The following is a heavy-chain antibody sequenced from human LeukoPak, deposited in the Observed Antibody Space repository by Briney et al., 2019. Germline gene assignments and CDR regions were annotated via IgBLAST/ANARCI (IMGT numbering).Heavy chain of an antibody. J-gene: IGHJ4*02. CDR1: GFTVSSNY. CDR3: ARIRGGPIDY. D-gene: IGHD3-16*01. Sequence: PGGSLRLSCAASGFTVSSNYMSWVRQAPGKGLEWVAVISYDGTDAYYADSVKGRFTISRDTSKNSLYLQMNSLRAEDTAVFYCARIRGGPIDYWGQGTLVTVSS. V-gene: IGHV3-30*13. CDR2: ISYDGTDA.